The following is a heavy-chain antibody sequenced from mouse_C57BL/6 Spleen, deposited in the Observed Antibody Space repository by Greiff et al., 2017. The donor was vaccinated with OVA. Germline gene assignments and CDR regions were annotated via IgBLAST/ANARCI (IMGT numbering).Heavy chain of an antibody. CDR2: IYPGDGDT. V-gene: IGHV1-80*01. CDR1: GYAFSSYW. CDR3: ARQYYSGSSDWYLEV. D-gene: IGHD1-1*01. J-gene: IGHJ1*03. Sequence: QVQLQQSGAELVKPGASVKISCKASGYAFSSYWMNWVKQRPGKGLEWIGQIYPGDGDTNYNGKFKGKATLTADKSSSTAYMQLSSLTSEGTAVYVGARQYYSGSSDWYLEVWGTGTTVTASS.